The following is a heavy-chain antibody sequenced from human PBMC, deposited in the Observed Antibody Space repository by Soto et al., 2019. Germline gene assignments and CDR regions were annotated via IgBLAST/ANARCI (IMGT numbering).Heavy chain of an antibody. CDR2: ISRDGGTK. D-gene: IGHD2-8*02. J-gene: IGHJ4*02. V-gene: IGHV3-30*03. CDR3: TGEVASGY. Sequence: QVHLVESGGGVVQPGRSLRLSCAVSGFTVSTYGMHWVRQAPGKGLEWVAVISRDGGTKFYADSVKGRFTISRDNSRNTLFLEMNSRSGDDMAVYYCTGEVASGYWGQGTLVTVSS. CDR1: GFTVSTYG.